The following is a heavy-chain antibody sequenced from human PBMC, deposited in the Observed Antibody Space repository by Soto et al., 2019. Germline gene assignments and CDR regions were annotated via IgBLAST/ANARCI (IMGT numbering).Heavy chain of an antibody. CDR1: GFSISSGFY. CDR2: IYHSGSN. V-gene: IGHV4-38-2*02. Sequence: PSETLSLTCNVPGFSISSGFYWGWVRQPPGKGLEWIGAIYHSGSNNYNPSLKSRVTMSVDTSKNQFSLKLSSVTAADTAVYYCARYCSSVSCYGFDSWGQGTLVTVSS. CDR3: ARYCSSVSCYGFDS. D-gene: IGHD2-2*01. J-gene: IGHJ5*01.